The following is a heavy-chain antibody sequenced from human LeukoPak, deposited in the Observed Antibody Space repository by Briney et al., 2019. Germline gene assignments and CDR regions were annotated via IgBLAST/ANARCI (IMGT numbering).Heavy chain of an antibody. CDR3: ARPYSNYVGNDAFAL. D-gene: IGHD4-11*01. CDR1: GDSISGSTHY. V-gene: IGHV4-39*01. Sequence: SETLSLTCTVSGDSISGSTHYWGWIRQPPGKGLEWIGTIHYTGSTYYNPSLKSRVTISVDTSKNQFSLKLTSATAADTAVYYCARPYSNYVGNDAFALWGQGTMVTVSS. CDR2: IHYTGST. J-gene: IGHJ3*01.